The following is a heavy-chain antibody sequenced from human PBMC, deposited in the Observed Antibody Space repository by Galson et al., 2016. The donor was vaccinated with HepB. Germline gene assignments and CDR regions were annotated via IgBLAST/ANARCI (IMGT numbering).Heavy chain of an antibody. Sequence: QSGAEVKKPGESLKISCKGSGYRFTSYWIGWVRQMPGKGLEWMGTLYPGDSDTRYSPSFQGQVTISADKSISTVYLQWSRLKASDIAMCYCVRHRRLRDTLGIWGQGTMVTVSS. J-gene: IGHJ3*02. CDR1: GYRFTSYW. V-gene: IGHV5-51*01. CDR2: LYPGDSDT. D-gene: IGHD5-12*01. CDR3: VRHRRLRDTLGI.